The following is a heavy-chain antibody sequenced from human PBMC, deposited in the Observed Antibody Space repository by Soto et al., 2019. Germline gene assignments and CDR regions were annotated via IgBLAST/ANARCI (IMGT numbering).Heavy chain of an antibody. CDR2: INTANGNK. CDR1: GYNFTRNP. CDR3: TREPEGGGYFDL. V-gene: IGHV1-3*04. Sequence: QVQLGQSGAEVKTSGASVQVSCRASGYNFTRNPMHWVRQAPGQRLEWMGWINTANGNKKYAENFQGRVSISRDTSATTVYMELNSPRFEDTAVYYCTREPEGGGYFDLGGQGTGVTVSS. J-gene: IGHJ3*01. D-gene: IGHD1-26*01.